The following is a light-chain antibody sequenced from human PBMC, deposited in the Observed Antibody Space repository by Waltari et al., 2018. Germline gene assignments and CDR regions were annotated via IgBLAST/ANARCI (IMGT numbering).Light chain of an antibody. Sequence: ETVLTQSPGTLSLSPGEAATLSCRSSQSVGRSLVWSPHKPGRAPRLLIYGASTRATGIPDRVTGSGSGTDFSLTMSRLEPEDFAVDYCQMYVRLPVTFGQGTKVEI. CDR2: GAS. J-gene: IGKJ1*01. CDR3: QMYVRLPVT. V-gene: IGKV3-20*01. CDR1: QSVGRS.